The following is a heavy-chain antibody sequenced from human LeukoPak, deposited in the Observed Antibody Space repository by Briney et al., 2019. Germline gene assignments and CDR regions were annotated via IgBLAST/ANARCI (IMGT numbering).Heavy chain of an antibody. CDR1: GFTYRSFT. D-gene: IGHD3-10*01. CDR2: ISTTSTYI. J-gene: IGHJ2*01. V-gene: IGHV3-21*01. Sequence: GTLRLSSEASGFTYRSFTMDWVSQAPGKGLGSVLSISTTSTYIKYADSVKGRFTISRHNAKNSLYLQMHSLRVEDTAVYYCAKQERNYKIRYFDVWGRGTLLTVPT. CDR3: AKQERNYKIRYFDV.